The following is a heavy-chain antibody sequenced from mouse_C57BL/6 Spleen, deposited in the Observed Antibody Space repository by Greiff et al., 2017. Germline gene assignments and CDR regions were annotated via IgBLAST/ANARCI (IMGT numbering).Heavy chain of an antibody. CDR1: GFTFSDYG. CDR3: AIYYGYAWFAY. V-gene: IGHV5-17*01. D-gene: IGHD2-2*01. J-gene: IGHJ3*01. CDR2: ISSGRSTI. Sequence: EVNLVESGGGLVKPGGSLKLSCAASGFTFSDYGMHWVRQAPEKGLEWVAYISSGRSTIYYADTVKGRFTISRDNDKNTLFLQMTSLRSEDTAMYYCAIYYGYAWFAYWGQGTLVTVSA.